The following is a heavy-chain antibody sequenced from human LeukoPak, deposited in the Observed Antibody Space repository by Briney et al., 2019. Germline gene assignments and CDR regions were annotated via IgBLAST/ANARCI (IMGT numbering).Heavy chain of an antibody. V-gene: IGHV4-34*01. Sequence: SETLSLTCAVYGGSFSGYYWSWIRQPPGKGLEWIGEINHSGSTNYNPSLKSRVTISVDTSKNQFSLKLSSVTAADTAVYCCARGGIFGVVKKIKNYFDYWGQGTLVTVSS. CDR3: ARGGIFGVVKKIKNYFDY. CDR2: INHSGST. D-gene: IGHD3-3*01. CDR1: GGSFSGYY. J-gene: IGHJ4*02.